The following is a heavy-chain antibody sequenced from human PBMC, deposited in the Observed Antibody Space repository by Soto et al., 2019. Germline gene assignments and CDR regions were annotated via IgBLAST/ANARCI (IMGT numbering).Heavy chain of an antibody. Sequence: PSETLCLTCTVSGGSIGSSSWGWIRQPPGKGLEWIGTFHSSGSTFYNSSLTSRVSISIDTSNNQFSLKLSSVTAADTAVYHRARLPTGFPNCFDPWGQGTLVTVSS. D-gene: IGHD3-10*01. CDR1: GGSIGSSS. CDR2: FHSSGST. CDR3: ARLPTGFPNCFDP. J-gene: IGHJ5*02. V-gene: IGHV4-39*01.